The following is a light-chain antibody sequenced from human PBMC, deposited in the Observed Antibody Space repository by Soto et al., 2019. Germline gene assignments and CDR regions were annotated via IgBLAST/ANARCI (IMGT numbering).Light chain of an antibody. J-gene: IGLJ1*01. CDR2: QDS. CDR1: KLGEKY. CDR3: PAWDSSTYV. V-gene: IGLV3-1*01. Sequence: SYELTQPPSVSVSPGQTASITCSGEKLGEKYACWYQQKPGQSPVLVIYQDSKRPSGIPERFSGSNSGNTATLTISGTQAMDEADYYCPAWDSSTYVLGTGTKVTVL.